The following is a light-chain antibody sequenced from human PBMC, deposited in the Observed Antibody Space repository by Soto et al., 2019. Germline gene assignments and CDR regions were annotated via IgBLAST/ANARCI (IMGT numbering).Light chain of an antibody. CDR3: QSYDSSLTALYV. Sequence: QSVLTQPPSVSGAPGQRVTISCTGSSSNIGAGYDVQWYQQLPGTAPKLLMYGNSNRPSGVPDRFSGSKSGTSASLAITVLQAEDEADYYCQSYDSSLTALYVFGIGTKVTVL. CDR1: SSNIGAGYD. J-gene: IGLJ1*01. CDR2: GNS. V-gene: IGLV1-40*01.